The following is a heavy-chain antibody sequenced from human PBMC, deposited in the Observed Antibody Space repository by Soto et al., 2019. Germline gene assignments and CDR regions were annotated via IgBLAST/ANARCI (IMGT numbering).Heavy chain of an antibody. J-gene: IGHJ6*03. Sequence: ASVKVSSKASGYIFTNYGISSARQAPGKGLEWVGWISAYNGNTKYAQKLQGRVTMTTDTPPSTPYMEIRSLRSDDTAVYYCAREGCSGASCHVLYHYYMDVWGKGTTVTVSS. CDR1: GYIFTNYG. D-gene: IGHD2-15*01. V-gene: IGHV1-18*01. CDR2: ISAYNGNT. CDR3: AREGCSGASCHVLYHYYMDV.